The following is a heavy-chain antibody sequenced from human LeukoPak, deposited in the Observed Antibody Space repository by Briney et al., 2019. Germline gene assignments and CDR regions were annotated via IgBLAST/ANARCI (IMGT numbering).Heavy chain of an antibody. CDR3: AREVQHYAGSVYDHDAFDI. D-gene: IGHD3-22*01. Sequence: SETLSLTCAVYGGSFSGHYWSWIRQPPGKGLEWIGEINHSGSTNYNPSLKSRVTILVDTSKNQFSLKLSSVAAADTAVYYCAREVQHYAGSVYDHDAFDIWGQGTMVTVSS. J-gene: IGHJ3*02. V-gene: IGHV4-34*01. CDR2: INHSGST. CDR1: GGSFSGHY.